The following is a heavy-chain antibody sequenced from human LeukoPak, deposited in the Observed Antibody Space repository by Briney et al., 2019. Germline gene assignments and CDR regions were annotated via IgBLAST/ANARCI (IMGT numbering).Heavy chain of an antibody. V-gene: IGHV3-30*02. J-gene: IGHJ3*02. CDR2: IRYDGSNK. CDR3: AKDSNFLDAFDI. CDR1: GFTFSSYG. D-gene: IGHD5-24*01. Sequence: EGSLRLSCAASGFTFSSYGMHWVRQAPGKGLEWVAFIRYDGSNKYYADSVKGRFTISRDNSKNTLYLQMNSLRAEDTAVYYCAKDSNFLDAFDIWGQGTMVTVSS.